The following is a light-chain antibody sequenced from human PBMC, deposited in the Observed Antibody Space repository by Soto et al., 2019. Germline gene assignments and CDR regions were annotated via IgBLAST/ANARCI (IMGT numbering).Light chain of an antibody. CDR3: QQSYSTLPIT. V-gene: IGKV1-39*01. CDR1: QSISSY. CDR2: AAS. J-gene: IGKJ5*01. Sequence: DIQMTQSPSSLSASVGDRVTLTCRSSQSISSYLTWYQQKPGKAPKLLIYAASSLQSGVPSRFSGSGSGTDFTLTISSLQPEDFATYYCQQSYSTLPITFGQGTRLEIK.